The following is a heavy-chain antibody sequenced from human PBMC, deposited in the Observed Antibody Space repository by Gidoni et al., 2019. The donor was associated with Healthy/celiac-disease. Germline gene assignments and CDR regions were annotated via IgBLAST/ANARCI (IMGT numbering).Heavy chain of an antibody. Sequence: EVQLVESGGGVVRPGGSLRLSCAASGFPFDDYGMRCVRQAPGKGLEWVSGINWNGGSTGYADSVKGRFTISRDSAKNSLYLQMNSLRAEDTALYHCARVADLKYDYVWGTYRIRPTYFDYWGQGTLVSVSS. D-gene: IGHD3-16*02. J-gene: IGHJ4*02. V-gene: IGHV3-20*01. CDR3: ARVADLKYDYVWGTYRIRPTYFDY. CDR2: INWNGGST. CDR1: GFPFDDYG.